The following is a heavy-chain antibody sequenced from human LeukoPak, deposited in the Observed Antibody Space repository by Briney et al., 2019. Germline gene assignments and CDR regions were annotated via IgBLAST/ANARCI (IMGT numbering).Heavy chain of an antibody. Sequence: GGSLRLSCAASGFTFSSYGMHWVRQDPGKGLEWVAVISHDGSNKYYVDPVKGLFTISRDNSKNTLYLEMNGLRAEKAGVYYCAKDLHSRGFDYYVMDVGGQGTTVTVSS. J-gene: IGHJ6*02. CDR1: GFTFSSYG. D-gene: IGHD3-22*01. V-gene: IGHV3-30*18. CDR2: ISHDGSNK. CDR3: AKDLHSRGFDYYVMDV.